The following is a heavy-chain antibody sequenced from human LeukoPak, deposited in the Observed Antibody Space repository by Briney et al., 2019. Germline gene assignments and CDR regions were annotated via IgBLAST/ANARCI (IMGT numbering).Heavy chain of an antibody. CDR2: ISDNGHST. CDR1: GFTFSNYA. J-gene: IGHJ4*02. CDR3: AKAGVAAPDFDYFDC. V-gene: IGHV3-23*01. Sequence: GGSLRLSCAASGFTFSNYAMSWVRQAPGKGVEWVTAISDNGHSTNTADSVKGRFTISRDNSKSTLFLQMYGLRAEDTAVYYCAKAGVAAPDFDYFDCWGQGTLLTVSS. D-gene: IGHD6-13*01.